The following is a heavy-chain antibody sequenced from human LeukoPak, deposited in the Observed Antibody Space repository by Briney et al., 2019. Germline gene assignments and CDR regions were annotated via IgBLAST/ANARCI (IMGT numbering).Heavy chain of an antibody. D-gene: IGHD6-13*01. CDR2: IYYSGST. J-gene: IGHJ6*02. CDR3: ARDSSERYRSSSWYGMDV. V-gene: IGHV4-31*03. CDR1: GGSISSGGYY. Sequence: SETLSLTCTDSGGSISSGGYYWSWLRQHPGKGLEWIGYIYYSGSTYYNPSLKSRVTISVDTSKNQFSLKLSSVTAADTAVYYCARDSSERYRSSSWYGMDVWGQGTTVTVSS.